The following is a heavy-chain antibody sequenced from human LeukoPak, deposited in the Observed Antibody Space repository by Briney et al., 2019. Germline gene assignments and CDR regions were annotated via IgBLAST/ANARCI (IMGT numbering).Heavy chain of an antibody. Sequence: SEPLPLPYTVSGHSISSNYWSCLGQPPGKGLEWIGYIYNSGSTKYNPSLKSRVTISVDTSKNLFSLKLTSVTAADTAVYYCATCRDEFGDYGFTSWGQGTLVTVSS. CDR2: IYNSGST. CDR1: GHSISSNY. CDR3: ATCRDEFGDYGFTS. J-gene: IGHJ5*02. V-gene: IGHV4-59*01. D-gene: IGHD4-17*01.